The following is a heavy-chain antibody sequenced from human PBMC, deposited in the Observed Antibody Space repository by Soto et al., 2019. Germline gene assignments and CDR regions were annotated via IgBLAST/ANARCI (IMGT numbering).Heavy chain of an antibody. D-gene: IGHD3-10*01. CDR3: ARFVYSYYCSGSYYFDY. J-gene: IGHJ4*02. Sequence: QVQLQESGPGLVKPSQTLSLTCTVSGGSISSGDYYWSWIRQPPGKDLEWIGYIYYSGSTYYNPSLKSRFTISVDTSNNKFSLKLSSVTAADTVVYYCARFVYSYYCSGSYYFDYWGQVTLVTVSS. CDR1: GGSISSGDYY. V-gene: IGHV4-30-4*01. CDR2: IYYSGST.